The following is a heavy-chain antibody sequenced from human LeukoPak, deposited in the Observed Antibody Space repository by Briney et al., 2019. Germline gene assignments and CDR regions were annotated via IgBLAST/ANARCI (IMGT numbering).Heavy chain of an antibody. CDR2: IYYSGST. J-gene: IGHJ4*02. CDR1: GGSISSSSYY. CDR3: ARLAIFGVVVDY. Sequence: SETLSLTCTVSGGSISSSSYYWGWIRQPPGKGLEWIGSIYYSGSTYYNPSLKSRVTISVDTSKNQFSLKLSSVTAADTAVYYCARLAIFGVVVDYWGQGTLVTVSS. D-gene: IGHD3-3*01. V-gene: IGHV4-39*01.